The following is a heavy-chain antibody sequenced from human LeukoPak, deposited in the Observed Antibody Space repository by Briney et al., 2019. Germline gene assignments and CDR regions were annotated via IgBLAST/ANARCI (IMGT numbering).Heavy chain of an antibody. CDR2: IWYDGSNK. CDR1: GFTFSSYG. D-gene: IGHD6-19*01. Sequence: GGSLRLSCAASGFTFSSYGMHWVRQAPGKGLEWVAVIWYDGSNKYYADSVKGRFTISRDNSKNALYLQMNSLRAEDTAVYYCARTSSGWYYFDYWGQGTLVTVSS. J-gene: IGHJ4*02. V-gene: IGHV3-33*01. CDR3: ARTSSGWYYFDY.